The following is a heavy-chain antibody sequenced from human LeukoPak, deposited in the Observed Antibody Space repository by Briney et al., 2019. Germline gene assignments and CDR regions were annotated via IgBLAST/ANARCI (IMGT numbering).Heavy chain of an antibody. Sequence: SETLSLTCAVYGGSFSGYYWSWIRQPPGKGLEWIGEINHSGSTNYNPSLKSRVTISVDTSKNQFSLKLSSVTAADTAVYYCARDLGKVYYYYMDVWGKGTTVTVSS. CDR3: ARDLGKVYYYYMDV. CDR1: GGSFSGYY. J-gene: IGHJ6*03. V-gene: IGHV4-34*01. CDR2: INHSGST. D-gene: IGHD4-23*01.